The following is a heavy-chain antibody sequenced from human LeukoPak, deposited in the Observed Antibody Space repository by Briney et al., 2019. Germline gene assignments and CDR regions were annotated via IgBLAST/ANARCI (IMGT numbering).Heavy chain of an antibody. CDR3: ARDSAAAGLFDY. V-gene: IGHV4-59*01. Sequence: SETLSLTCTVSGGSISSYYWSWIRQPPGKGLEWIGYIYYGGSTNYNPSLKSRVTISVDTSKNQFSLKLSSVTAADTAVYYCARDSAAAGLFDYWGQGTLVTVSS. CDR1: GGSISSYY. D-gene: IGHD6-13*01. CDR2: IYYGGST. J-gene: IGHJ4*02.